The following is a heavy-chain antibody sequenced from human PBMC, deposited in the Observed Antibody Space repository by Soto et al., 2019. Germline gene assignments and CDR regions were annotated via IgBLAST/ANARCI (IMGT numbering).Heavy chain of an antibody. CDR1: GFTFSSYG. CDR3: AKDDLLYSSGWYSLVDY. CDR2: ISYDGSNK. Sequence: GGSLRLSCAASGFTFSSYGMHWVRQAPGKGLEWVAVISYDGSNKYYADSVKGRFTISRDNSKNTLYLQMNSLRAEDTAVYYCAKDDLLYSSGWYSLVDYWGQGTLVTVSS. D-gene: IGHD6-19*01. V-gene: IGHV3-30*18. J-gene: IGHJ4*02.